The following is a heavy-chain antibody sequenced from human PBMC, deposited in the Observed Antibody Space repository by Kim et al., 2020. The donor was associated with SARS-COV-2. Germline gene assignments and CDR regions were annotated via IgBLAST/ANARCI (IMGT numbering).Heavy chain of an antibody. Sequence: SGPTLVNPTQTLTLTCTFSGFSLSTSGVGVGWIRQPPGKALEWLALIYWDDDKRYSPSLKSRLTITKDTSKNQVVLTMTNMDPVDTATYYCAHTESIAAADQPGYYYYYYDMDVWGKGTTVTVSS. CDR3: AHTESIAAADQPGYYYYYYDMDV. V-gene: IGHV2-5*02. J-gene: IGHJ6*03. CDR2: IYWDDDK. CDR1: GFSLSTSGVG. D-gene: IGHD6-13*01.